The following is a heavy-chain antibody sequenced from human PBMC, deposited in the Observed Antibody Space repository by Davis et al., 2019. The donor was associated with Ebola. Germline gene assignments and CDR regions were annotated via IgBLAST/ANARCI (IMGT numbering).Heavy chain of an antibody. Sequence: GESLKISCAASGFTFSNYNMNWVRQAPGKGLEWVSSITSNGYIYYADSVKGRFTISRDNAKSSLYLQMNSLRAEDTAVYYCASGLRGYSYGNWFDTWGQGTLVTVSS. J-gene: IGHJ5*02. CDR2: ITSNGYI. V-gene: IGHV3-21*01. D-gene: IGHD5-18*01. CDR1: GFTFSNYN. CDR3: ASGLRGYSYGNWFDT.